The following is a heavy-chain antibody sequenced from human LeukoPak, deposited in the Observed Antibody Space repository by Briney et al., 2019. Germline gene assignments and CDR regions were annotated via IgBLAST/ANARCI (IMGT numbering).Heavy chain of an antibody. CDR1: GFTVSSNY. CDR2: ISSSGTPI. J-gene: IGHJ4*02. V-gene: IGHV3-11*01. Sequence: GGSLRLSCAASGFTVSSNYMSWIRQAPGKGLECISYISSSGTPIYYADSVKGRFTISRDNAKNSLYLQMNSLRAEDTAVYYCARDGGWTFDYWGQGTLVTVSS. CDR3: ARDGGWTFDY. D-gene: IGHD6-19*01.